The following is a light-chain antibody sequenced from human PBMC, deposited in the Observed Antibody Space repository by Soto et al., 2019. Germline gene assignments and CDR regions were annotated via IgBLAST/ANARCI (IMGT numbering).Light chain of an antibody. V-gene: IGKV3-11*01. CDR3: QQRTTWPPT. Sequence: EIVLTQSPPTLSLSPGERATLSCRASQSVRNYLAWYQHKPGQAPRLLMYDASIRATGIPARFSGSGSGTDFTLTISSLEPEDFAVYYCQQRTTWPPTFGGGTKMEIK. CDR1: QSVRNY. CDR2: DAS. J-gene: IGKJ4*01.